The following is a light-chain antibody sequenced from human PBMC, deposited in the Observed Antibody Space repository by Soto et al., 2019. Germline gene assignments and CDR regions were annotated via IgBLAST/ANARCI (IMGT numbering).Light chain of an antibody. J-gene: IGKJ1*01. CDR2: GAS. CDR3: QQYGSSPRT. Sequence: EIVLTQYPGTLSLSPGERATLSCRASQSVTSSYLAWYQQKPGQAPRLLIYGASSRATGIPDRFSGSGSGTEFTLTISRLEPEDFAVFYCQQYGSSPRTFGQGTKVDIK. V-gene: IGKV3-20*01. CDR1: QSVTSSY.